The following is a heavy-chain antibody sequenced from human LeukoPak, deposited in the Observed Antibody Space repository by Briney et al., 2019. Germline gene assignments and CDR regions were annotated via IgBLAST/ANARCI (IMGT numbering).Heavy chain of an antibody. V-gene: IGHV4-34*01. D-gene: IGHD6-6*01. CDR3: ARSRTGIAARRCWFDP. J-gene: IGHJ5*02. CDR2: INHSGST. Sequence: PSETLSLTCAVYGGSFSGYYWSWIRQPPGKGLEWIGEINHSGSTNYNPSLKSRVTLSVDTSKNQFSLKLSSVTAADTAVYYCARSRTGIAARRCWFDPWGQGTLVTVSS. CDR1: GGSFSGYY.